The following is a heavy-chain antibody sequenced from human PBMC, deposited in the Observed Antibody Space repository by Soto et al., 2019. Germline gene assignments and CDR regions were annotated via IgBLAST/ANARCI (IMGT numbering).Heavy chain of an antibody. CDR2: IHQTGIT. J-gene: IGHJ4*02. Sequence: TLSLTCAVSGASITSVGYSWSWIRQPPGKGLEWIGYIHQTGITYYNPSLKSRVTISLDRSNNQFSLNLSSVTAADTAVYCCVRDPSESNYFESWGQGTLVTVSS. CDR3: VRDPSESNYFES. V-gene: IGHV4-30-2*01. CDR1: GASITSVGYS.